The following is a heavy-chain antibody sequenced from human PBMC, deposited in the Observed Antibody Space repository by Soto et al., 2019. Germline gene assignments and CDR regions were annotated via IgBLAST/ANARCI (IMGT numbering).Heavy chain of an antibody. CDR3: ARDGEYSSSGSFDY. V-gene: IGHV1-8*01. D-gene: IGHD6-6*01. CDR1: GYTFTSYD. Sequence: GASVKVSCKASGYTFTSYDINWVRQATGQGLEWMGWMNPNSFNTGYAQKFQGRVTMTRDTSISTAYMELSSLRSDDTAVYYCARDGEYSSSGSFDYWGQGTLVPVSS. J-gene: IGHJ4*02. CDR2: MNPNSFNT.